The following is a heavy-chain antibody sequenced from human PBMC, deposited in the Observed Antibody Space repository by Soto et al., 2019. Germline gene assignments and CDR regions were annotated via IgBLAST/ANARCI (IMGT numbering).Heavy chain of an antibody. D-gene: IGHD2-21*01. CDR3: AGGLSGDKVDQ. J-gene: IGHJ4*02. V-gene: IGHV4-30-4*01. Sequence: QVQLQESGPGLVKPSQTLSLTCTVSGVSISDVNYYWSWIRQPPGKDLEWIGHIYNRGNTYNNPSLRSRLTLSLDTSKSPFSLNLNSVTAADTAVYYCAGGLSGDKVDQWGQGTLVTVSS. CDR2: IYNRGNT. CDR1: GVSISDVNYY.